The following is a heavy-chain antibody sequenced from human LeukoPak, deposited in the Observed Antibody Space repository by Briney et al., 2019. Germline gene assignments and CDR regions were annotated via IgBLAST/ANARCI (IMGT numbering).Heavy chain of an antibody. J-gene: IGHJ4*02. D-gene: IGHD6-19*01. CDR1: GFTFSSYA. CDR2: ISGSGGST. CDR3: AKYNSDWYDDY. V-gene: IGHV3-23*01. Sequence: GGSLRLSCAASGFTFSSYAMSWVRQAPGKGLEWVSAISGSGGSTYYADSVKGRFTISRDNSKNTLYLQMSSLRAEDTALYYCAKYNSDWYDDYWGQGTLVTVSS.